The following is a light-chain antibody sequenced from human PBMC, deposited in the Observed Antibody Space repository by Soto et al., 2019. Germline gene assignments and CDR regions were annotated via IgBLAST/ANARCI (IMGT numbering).Light chain of an antibody. V-gene: IGKV1-39*01. J-gene: IGKJ5*01. CDR1: QTISNF. Sequence: DIQMTQSPSSLSASVGDRVTITCRASQTISNFLNWYQQTSGNAPTLLISAASTLQSGVPSIFTGSGSGTDFTLTINSLQPEDFATYYCQQSYSTSITVGKGTRLESK. CDR2: AAS. CDR3: QQSYSTSIT.